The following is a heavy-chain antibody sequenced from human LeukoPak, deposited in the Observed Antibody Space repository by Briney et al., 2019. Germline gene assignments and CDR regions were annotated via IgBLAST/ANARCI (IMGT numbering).Heavy chain of an antibody. D-gene: IGHD6-19*01. CDR2: ISSSSSYI. CDR3: AREEGYSSGPDFDY. Sequence: PGGSLRLSCAASGLMFTSYSMNWVRQAPGKGLEWVSSISSSSSYIYYADSVKGRFTISRDNAKNSLYLQMNSLRAEDTAVYYCAREEGYSSGPDFDYWGQGTLVTVSS. CDR1: GLMFTSYS. V-gene: IGHV3-21*01. J-gene: IGHJ4*02.